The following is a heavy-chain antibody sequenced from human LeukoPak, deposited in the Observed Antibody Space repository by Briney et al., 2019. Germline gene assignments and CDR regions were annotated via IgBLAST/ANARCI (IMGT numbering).Heavy chain of an antibody. D-gene: IGHD3-10*01. CDR3: ARGGARGYYGSGSLGSYYYGMDV. J-gene: IGHJ6*02. Sequence: KPSETLSLTCAVSGGSISSGGYSWSWIRQPPGKGLEWIGYIYHSGSTYYNPSLKSRVTISVDRSKNQFSLKLSSVTAADTAVYYCARGGARGYYGSGSLGSYYYGMDVWGQGTTVTVSS. CDR2: IYHSGST. CDR1: GGSISSGGYS. V-gene: IGHV4-30-2*01.